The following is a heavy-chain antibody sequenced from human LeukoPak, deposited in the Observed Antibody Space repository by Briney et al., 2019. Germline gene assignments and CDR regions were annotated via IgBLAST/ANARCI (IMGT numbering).Heavy chain of an antibody. Sequence: PGGSLRLSCAASGFTFSGSAMHWVRQASGKGLEWVGRIRSKANSYATAYAASVKGRFTISRDDSKNTAYLQMTSLKTEDTAVYYCTRLGYCSSTSCLADYWGQGTLVTVSS. D-gene: IGHD2-2*01. CDR3: TRLGYCSSTSCLADY. V-gene: IGHV3-73*01. J-gene: IGHJ4*02. CDR1: GFTFSGSA. CDR2: IRSKANSYAT.